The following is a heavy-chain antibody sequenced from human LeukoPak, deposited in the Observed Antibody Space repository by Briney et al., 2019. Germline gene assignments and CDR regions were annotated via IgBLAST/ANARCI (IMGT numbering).Heavy chain of an antibody. J-gene: IGHJ5*02. V-gene: IGHV4-34*01. CDR1: GGSFSGYY. CDR2: INHSGST. D-gene: IGHD2/OR15-2a*01. Sequence: PSETLSLTCAVYGGSFSGYYWSWIRQPPGKGLEWIGEINHSGSTNYNPSLKSRVTISVDTSKNQFSLKLRSVTSADTAVYYCAREGFCNGTGCGTWFDPWGRGNLVTVSS. CDR3: AREGFCNGTGCGTWFDP.